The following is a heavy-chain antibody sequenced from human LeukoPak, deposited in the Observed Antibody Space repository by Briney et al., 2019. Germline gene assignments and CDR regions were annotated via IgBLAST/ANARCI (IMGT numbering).Heavy chain of an antibody. CDR2: ISGSGGST. CDR3: AKGGYGSGSYRDNWFDP. D-gene: IGHD3-10*01. Sequence: GGSLRLSCAASGFTFSSYAMSWVRQAPGKGLEWVSAISGSGGSTYYADSVKGRFTISRDNSKNTLYLQMNSLRAEDTAVYYCAKGGYGSGSYRDNWFDPWGQGTLVTVSS. CDR1: GFTFSSYA. V-gene: IGHV3-23*01. J-gene: IGHJ5*02.